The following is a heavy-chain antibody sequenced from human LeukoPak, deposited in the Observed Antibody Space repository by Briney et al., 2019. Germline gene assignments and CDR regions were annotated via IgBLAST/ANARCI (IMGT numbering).Heavy chain of an antibody. Sequence: ASVKVSCKASGYTFTSYDINWVRQATGQGLEWMGWMNPNSGNIGYAQKFQGRVTMTRNTSISTAYMELSSLRSEDTAVYYCARGAYCSSTSCYTGWFDPWGQGTLVTVSS. CDR3: ARGAYCSSTSCYTGWFDP. V-gene: IGHV1-8*01. J-gene: IGHJ5*02. D-gene: IGHD2-2*02. CDR2: MNPNSGNI. CDR1: GYTFTSYD.